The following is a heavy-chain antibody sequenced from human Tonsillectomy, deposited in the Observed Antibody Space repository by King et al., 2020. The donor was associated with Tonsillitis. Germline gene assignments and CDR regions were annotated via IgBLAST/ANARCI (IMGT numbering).Heavy chain of an antibody. CDR1: GGSISSYY. D-gene: IGHD5-18*01. V-gene: IGHV4-59*08. J-gene: IGHJ4*02. CDR2: LYSSGST. Sequence: VQLQESGPGLVKPSETLSLTCSVSGGSISSYYWSWIRQPPGKGLEWIAYLYSSGSTKYNPSLESRVTISVDTSKNQFSLKMSPVTAADTAVYYCARHEDTAMVTAFDCWGQGTLVTVSS. CDR3: ARHEDTAMVTAFDC.